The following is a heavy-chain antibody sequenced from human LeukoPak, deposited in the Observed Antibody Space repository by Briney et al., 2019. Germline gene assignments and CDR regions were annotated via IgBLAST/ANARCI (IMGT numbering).Heavy chain of an antibody. D-gene: IGHD2-2*01. Sequence: SETLSLTCAVYGGSFSGYYWSWIRQLPGKGLEWIGEINHSGSTNYNPSLKSRVTISVDMSKNQFSLKLSSVTAADTAVYYCARASWGDCSSTSCSPDYWGQGTLVTVSS. V-gene: IGHV4-34*01. J-gene: IGHJ4*02. CDR2: INHSGST. CDR3: ARASWGDCSSTSCSPDY. CDR1: GGSFSGYY.